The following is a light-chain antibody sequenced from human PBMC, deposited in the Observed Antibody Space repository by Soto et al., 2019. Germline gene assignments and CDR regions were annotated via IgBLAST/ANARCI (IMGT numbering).Light chain of an antibody. V-gene: IGLV1-44*01. CDR1: SSNIGSNT. Sequence: QSVLTQPPSASGTPGQRVTISCSGSSSNIGSNTVNWYQPLPGTAPKLLIHSNNQRPSGVPDRFSGSKSGTSASLAISGLQSEDEADYYCAAWDDSLNGWVFGGGTQLTVL. J-gene: IGLJ3*02. CDR2: SNN. CDR3: AAWDDSLNGWV.